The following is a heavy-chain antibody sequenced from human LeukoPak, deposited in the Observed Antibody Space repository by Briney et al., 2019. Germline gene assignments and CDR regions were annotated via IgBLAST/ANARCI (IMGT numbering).Heavy chain of an antibody. CDR3: ARGVAVDSSGLGPYYYYYYMDV. D-gene: IGHD3-22*01. CDR2: INAGNGNT. Sequence: ASVKVSCKASGYTFTSYAMHWVRQAPGQRLEWMGWINAGNGNTKYSQEFQGRVTITRDTSASTAYMELSSLRSEDMAVYYCARGVAVDSSGLGPYYYYYYMDVWGKGTTVTVSS. CDR1: GYTFTSYA. J-gene: IGHJ6*03. V-gene: IGHV1-3*03.